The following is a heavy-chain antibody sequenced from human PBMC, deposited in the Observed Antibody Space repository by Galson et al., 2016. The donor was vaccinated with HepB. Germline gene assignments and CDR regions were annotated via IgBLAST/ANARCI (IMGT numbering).Heavy chain of an antibody. CDR2: INHSGST. V-gene: IGHV4-34*01. CDR1: GGSFSGYY. Sequence: SETLSLTCAVYGGSFSGYYWSWIRQPPGKGLEWIGEINHSGSTNYNASLKSRVSISVDTSKNQFALKLRSVTAADTGVYYCAREGGSAVRDGMDVWSQGTTVTVSS. CDR3: AREGGSAVRDGMDV. D-gene: IGHD6-13*01. J-gene: IGHJ6*02.